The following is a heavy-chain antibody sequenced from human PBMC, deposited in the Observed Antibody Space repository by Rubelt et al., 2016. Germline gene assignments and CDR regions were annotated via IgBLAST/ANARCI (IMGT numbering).Heavy chain of an antibody. CDR3: ARIPGSGSSEINWFDP. CDR2: IDPSDSYT. CDR1: GYSFTSYW. V-gene: IGHV5-10-1*03. J-gene: IGHJ5*02. D-gene: IGHD3-10*01. Sequence: EVQLVQSGAEVKKPGESLRISCKGSGYSFTSYWISWVRQMPGKGLEWMGRIDPSDSYTNYSPSVQGPVTSSADKSISTAYLQWGSLKASDTAMYYCARIPGSGSSEINWFDPWGQGTLVTVSS.